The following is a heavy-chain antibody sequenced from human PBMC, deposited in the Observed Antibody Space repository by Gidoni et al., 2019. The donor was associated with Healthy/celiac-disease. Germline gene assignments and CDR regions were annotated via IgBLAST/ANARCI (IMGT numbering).Heavy chain of an antibody. J-gene: IGHJ5*02. CDR2: INHSGST. Sequence: QVQLQQSGAGLLKPSETLSLTCAVYGGSFSGYYWSWIRQPPGKGLEWIGEINHSGSTNYNPSLKSRVTISVDTSKNQFSLKLSSVTAADTAVYYCARGGWGYCSSTSCLRQGIDPWGQGTLVTVSS. CDR1: GGSFSGYY. D-gene: IGHD2-2*01. V-gene: IGHV4-34*01. CDR3: ARGGWGYCSSTSCLRQGIDP.